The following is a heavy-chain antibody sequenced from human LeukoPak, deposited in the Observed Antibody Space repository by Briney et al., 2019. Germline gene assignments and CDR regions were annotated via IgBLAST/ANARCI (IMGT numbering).Heavy chain of an antibody. CDR1: GFTFSSYS. V-gene: IGHV3-21*01. D-gene: IGHD3-3*01. CDR2: ISSSSSYI. J-gene: IGHJ4*02. Sequence: GGPLRLSCAASGFTFSSYSMNWVRQAPGKGLEWVSSISSSSSYIYYADSVKGRFTISRDNAKNSLYLQMNSLRAEDTAVYYCARDTSDYDFWSGYPIDYWGQGTLVTVSS. CDR3: ARDTSDYDFWSGYPIDY.